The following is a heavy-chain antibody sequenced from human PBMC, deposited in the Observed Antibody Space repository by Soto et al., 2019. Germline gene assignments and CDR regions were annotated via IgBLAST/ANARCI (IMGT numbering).Heavy chain of an antibody. Sequence: ASVKVSCKASGYTFTSYGISWVRQAPGQGLEWMGWISAYNGNTNYAQKLQGRATMTTDTSTSTAYMELRSLRSDDTAVYYCSSFQWLDTGGDYYYGMDVWGQGTTVTVSS. CDR2: ISAYNGNT. CDR1: GYTFTSYG. V-gene: IGHV1-18*01. D-gene: IGHD6-19*01. CDR3: SSFQWLDTGGDYYYGMDV. J-gene: IGHJ6*02.